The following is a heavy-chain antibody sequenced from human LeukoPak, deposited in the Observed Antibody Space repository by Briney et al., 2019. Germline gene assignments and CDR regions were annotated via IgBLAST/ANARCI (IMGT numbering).Heavy chain of an antibody. CDR2: MYSRGST. J-gene: IGHJ3*02. D-gene: IGHD4-17*01. CDR3: ARHYTYGDPPAFDI. Sequence: SETLSLTCTVSGGSISGYSWSWIRQPPGKGLERIGYMYSRGSTNDNPSLKSRVTISRDTSKNQLSLKVTSVTAADTAMYYCARHYTYGDPPAFDIWGQGTMVTVSS. V-gene: IGHV4-59*08. CDR1: GGSISGYS.